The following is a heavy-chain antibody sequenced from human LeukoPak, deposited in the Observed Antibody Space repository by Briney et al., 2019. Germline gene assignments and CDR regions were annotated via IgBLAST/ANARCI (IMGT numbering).Heavy chain of an antibody. J-gene: IGHJ4*02. V-gene: IGHV4-59*08. Sequence: SETLSLTCTVSGGSISSYYWSWIRQPPGKGLEWIGYIYYSGSTIYNPSLKSRVTISVDTSKNQFSLKLSSVTAADTAVYYCARVGSGYNDFDYWGQGTLVTVSS. CDR1: GGSISSYY. CDR2: IYYSGST. CDR3: ARVGSGYNDFDY. D-gene: IGHD3-10*01.